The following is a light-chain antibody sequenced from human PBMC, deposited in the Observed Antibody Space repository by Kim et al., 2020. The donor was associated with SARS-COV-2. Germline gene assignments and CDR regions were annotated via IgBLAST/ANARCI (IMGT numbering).Light chain of an antibody. Sequence: GQSITISCTGSSSDIGAYAYVSWYQLHPGKAPRLIIFDVNKRPSGVSNRFSGSKSDNTASLTISGLQAEDEADYYCKSYATSNSYVFGSGTQLTVL. CDR1: SSDIGAYAY. CDR2: DVN. J-gene: IGLJ1*01. V-gene: IGLV2-14*03. CDR3: KSYATSNSYV.